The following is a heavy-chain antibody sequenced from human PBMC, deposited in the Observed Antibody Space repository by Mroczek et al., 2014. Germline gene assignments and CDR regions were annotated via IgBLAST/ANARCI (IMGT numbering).Heavy chain of an antibody. J-gene: IGHJ4*02. V-gene: IGHV2-26*01. CDR1: GFSLSNARMG. CDR2: IFSNDEK. Sequence: QVQLVQSGPVLVKPTETPTLTCTVSGFSLSNARMGVSWIRQPPGKALEWLAHIFSNDEKSYSTSLKSRLTISKDTSKSQVVLTMTNMDPVDTATYYCALEEGTASGRGGRTWGQGTLVTVSS. CDR3: ALEEGTASGRGGRT. D-gene: IGHD1-26*01.